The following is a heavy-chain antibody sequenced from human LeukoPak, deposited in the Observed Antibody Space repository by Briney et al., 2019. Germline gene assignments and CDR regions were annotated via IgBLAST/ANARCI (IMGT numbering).Heavy chain of an antibody. Sequence: GGSLRLSCAASGFTFGSYAMTWVRQAPGKGLEWVSGISGSGDNTYYTDSVKGRFTISRDASSDTVSLQMNSLRVEDTAVYYCARDRINMLVLGHDSGLDCWGQGTLITVSS. D-gene: IGHD3-10*02. J-gene: IGHJ4*02. CDR3: ARDRINMLVLGHDSGLDC. V-gene: IGHV3-23*01. CDR1: GFTFGSYA. CDR2: ISGSGDNT.